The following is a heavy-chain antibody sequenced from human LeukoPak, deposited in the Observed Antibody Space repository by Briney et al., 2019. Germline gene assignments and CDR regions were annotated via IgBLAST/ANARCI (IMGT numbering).Heavy chain of an antibody. V-gene: IGHV1-69*01. J-gene: IGHJ6*02. D-gene: IGHD2-2*01. CDR3: ARSFGAATNLHQLYYYYGMDV. Sequence: SVKVSCKASGGTFSSYAISWVRQAPGQGLEWMGGIIPIFGTANYAQKFQGRVTITADESMSTAYMELSSLRSEDTAVYYCARSFGAATNLHQLYYYYGMDVWGQGTTVTVSS. CDR1: GGTFSSYA. CDR2: IIPIFGTA.